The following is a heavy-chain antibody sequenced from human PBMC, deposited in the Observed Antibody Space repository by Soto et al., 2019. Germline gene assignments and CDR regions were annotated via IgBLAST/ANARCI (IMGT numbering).Heavy chain of an antibody. CDR3: VRDDVGVGIDY. J-gene: IGHJ4*02. V-gene: IGHV3-74*03. Sequence: GGSLRLSCAASGVTFSSYWMHWVRQVPGKGLVWVSHIDSDGNSTTYADSVKGRFTISRDNAKNTVYLQMNSLRADDTAVYYCVRDDVGVGIDYWGLGTLVTVSS. CDR2: IDSDGNST. D-gene: IGHD1-26*01. CDR1: GVTFSSYW.